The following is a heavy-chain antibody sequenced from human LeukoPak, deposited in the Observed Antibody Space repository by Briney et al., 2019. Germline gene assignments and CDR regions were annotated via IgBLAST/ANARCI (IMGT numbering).Heavy chain of an antibody. Sequence: SETLSLTCAVYGGSFSGYYWSWIRQPPGKGLEWIGEINHSGSTNYNPSLKSRVTISVDTSKNQFSLKLSSVTAADTAVYYCARFNVLRYFDWLPPNDAFDIWGQGTMVTVSS. CDR1: GGSFSGYY. J-gene: IGHJ3*02. CDR2: INHSGST. V-gene: IGHV4-34*01. D-gene: IGHD3-9*01. CDR3: ARFNVLRYFDWLPPNDAFDI.